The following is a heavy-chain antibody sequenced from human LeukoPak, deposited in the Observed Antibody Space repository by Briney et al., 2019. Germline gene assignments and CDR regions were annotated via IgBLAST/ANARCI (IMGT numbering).Heavy chain of an antibody. CDR1: GGSISSSSYY. CDR3: ARENYCTNGVCWAFDP. CDR2: IYYTGSS. Sequence: NPSETLSLTCTVSGGSISSSSYYWGWIRQPLGKGLEWIGNIYYTGSSSYNSSLKSRVTISVDTSKNQFSLQLSSVTAADTAVYYCARENYCTNGVCWAFDPWGQGTLVTVSS. D-gene: IGHD2-8*01. J-gene: IGHJ5*02. V-gene: IGHV4-39*07.